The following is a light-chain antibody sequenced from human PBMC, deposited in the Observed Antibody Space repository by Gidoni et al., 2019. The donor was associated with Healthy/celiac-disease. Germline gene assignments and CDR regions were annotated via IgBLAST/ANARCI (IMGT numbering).Light chain of an antibody. Sequence: EIVLTHSPATLSLSPGERATLSCRASQSVSSYLAWYQQKPGQAPRLLIYDASNRATGIPARFSGSGSGKDFTLTISSLEPEDFAVYYCQQRSNWPPRFXGXTKVEIK. CDR1: QSVSSY. J-gene: IGKJ4*01. CDR3: QQRSNWPPR. CDR2: DAS. V-gene: IGKV3-11*01.